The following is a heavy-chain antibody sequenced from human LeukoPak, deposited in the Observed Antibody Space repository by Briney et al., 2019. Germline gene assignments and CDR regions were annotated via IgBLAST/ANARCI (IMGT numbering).Heavy chain of an antibody. CDR3: ASVAGWNDGYFDY. CDR1: GGSISSYY. Sequence: NASETLSHTCTVSGGSISSYYWSWIRQPPGKGLEWIGYIYYSGSTNYNPSLKSRVTISVDTSKNQFSLKLSSVTAADTAVYYCASVAGWNDGYFDYWGQGTLVTVSS. J-gene: IGHJ4*02. CDR2: IYYSGST. D-gene: IGHD1-1*01. V-gene: IGHV4-59*01.